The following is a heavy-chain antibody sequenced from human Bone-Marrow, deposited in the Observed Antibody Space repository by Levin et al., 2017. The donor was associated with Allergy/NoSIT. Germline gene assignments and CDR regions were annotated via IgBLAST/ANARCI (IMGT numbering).Heavy chain of an antibody. CDR3: ARDRFPTTSLLLDRVPKYYYYGMDV. CDR2: IWYDGSNK. CDR1: GFTFSSYG. D-gene: IGHD1-26*01. Sequence: GGSLRLSCAASGFTFSSYGMHWVRQAPGKGLEWVAVIWYDGSNKYYADSVKGRFTISRDNSKNTLYLQMNSLRAEDTAVYYCARDRFPTTSLLLDRVPKYYYYGMDVWGQGTTVTVSS. J-gene: IGHJ6*02. V-gene: IGHV3-33*01.